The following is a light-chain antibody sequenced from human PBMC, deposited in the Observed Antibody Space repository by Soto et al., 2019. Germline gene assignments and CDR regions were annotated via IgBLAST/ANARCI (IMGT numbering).Light chain of an antibody. CDR3: ETWDSNIHSP. J-gene: IGLJ2*01. CDR2: LEGGGSY. CDR1: SGHSNNI. V-gene: IGLV4-60*03. Sequence: QLVLTQPSSASASLGSSVKLTCTLNSGHSNNIIALHQQQPGKAHRYLMKLEGGGSYTKGSGVPDRFSGYSSGADRHLTISHLQSEDEADYYCETWDSNIHSPFGGGTKLTVL.